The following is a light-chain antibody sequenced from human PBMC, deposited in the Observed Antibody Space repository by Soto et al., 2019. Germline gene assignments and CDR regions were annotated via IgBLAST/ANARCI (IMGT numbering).Light chain of an antibody. CDR1: QSVSSY. Sequence: IVLTQSPAPPSLSPGERATLSCRASQSVSSYLAWYQQKPGQAPRLLIYDASNRATGIPARFSGSGSGTDFTLTISSLEPEDFAVYYCQQRSNWPALTFGGGTKVDI. J-gene: IGKJ4*01. CDR2: DAS. V-gene: IGKV3-11*01. CDR3: QQRSNWPALT.